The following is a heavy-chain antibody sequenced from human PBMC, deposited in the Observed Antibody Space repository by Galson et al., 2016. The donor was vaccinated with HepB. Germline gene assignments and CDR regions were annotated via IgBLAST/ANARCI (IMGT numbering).Heavy chain of an antibody. CDR1: GFTFSDYH. V-gene: IGHV3-11*06. CDR3: ARDDSSSSYYYYDLDV. CDR2: ISSSSSYT. Sequence: SLRLSCAASGFTFSDYHMSWIRQAPGKGLEWVSHISSSSSYTNYAASVEGRFTISRDNTKNSLYMQMNNLRAEDTAVFYCARDDSSSSYYYYDLDVWGQGTTVTVSS. D-gene: IGHD6-6*01. J-gene: IGHJ6*02.